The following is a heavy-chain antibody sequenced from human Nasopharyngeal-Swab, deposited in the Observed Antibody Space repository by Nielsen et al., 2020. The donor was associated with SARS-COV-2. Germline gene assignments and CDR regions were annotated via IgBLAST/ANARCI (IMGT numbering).Heavy chain of an antibody. CDR1: GFTFSNFA. Sequence: GESLKISCAASGFTFSNFAMSWVRQAPGKGLEWVSVIYSGGSTYYADSVKGRFTISRDNSKNTLYLQMNSLRAEDTAVYYCAGPSYYDFWSGYHFDYWGQGTLVTVSS. V-gene: IGHV3-66*01. CDR3: AGPSYYDFWSGYHFDY. J-gene: IGHJ4*02. D-gene: IGHD3-3*01. CDR2: IYSGGST.